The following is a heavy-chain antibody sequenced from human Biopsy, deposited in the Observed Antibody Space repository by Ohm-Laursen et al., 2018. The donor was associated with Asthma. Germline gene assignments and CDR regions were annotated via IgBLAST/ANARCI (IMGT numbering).Heavy chain of an antibody. J-gene: IGHJ1*01. CDR1: GFTFGDYC. Sequence: SLRLSCAASGFTFGDYCMSWVRQVPGQGLEWVANIKHDGSEKNHVDPLKGRFTISKDNAKNLLFFQMNSLRAEDTAVYYCARTFHFWSPYHAEHYQLWGQGTLVTVSS. V-gene: IGHV3-7*01. CDR3: ARTFHFWSPYHAEHYQL. D-gene: IGHD3-3*01. CDR2: IKHDGSEK.